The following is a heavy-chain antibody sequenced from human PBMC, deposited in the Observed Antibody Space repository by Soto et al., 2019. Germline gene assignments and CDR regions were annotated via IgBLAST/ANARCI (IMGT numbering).Heavy chain of an antibody. CDR1: GYTFTSYY. V-gene: IGHV1-46*01. J-gene: IGHJ5*02. Sequence: ASVKVSCKASGYTFTSYYMHWVRQAPGQGLEWMGIINPSGGSTSYAQKFQGRVTMTRDTSTSTVYMELSSLRSEDTAVYYCARDHEFRQGIAVAGTRGGYWFDPWGQGTLVTVSS. D-gene: IGHD6-19*01. CDR3: ARDHEFRQGIAVAGTRGGYWFDP. CDR2: INPSGGST.